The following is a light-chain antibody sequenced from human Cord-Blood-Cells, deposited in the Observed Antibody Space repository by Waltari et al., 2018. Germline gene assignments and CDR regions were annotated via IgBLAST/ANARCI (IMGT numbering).Light chain of an antibody. J-gene: IGLJ2*01. Sequence: SYELTQPPSVSVSPGQTASITCSGDKLGDKYACWYQQKPGQSPVLVIYQDSKRPSGIPERFSGSNSENTATLTISGTQAMDEADYYCQAWDSSTEVVFGGGTKLTVL. CDR3: QAWDSSTEVV. CDR1: KLGDKY. CDR2: QDS. V-gene: IGLV3-1*01.